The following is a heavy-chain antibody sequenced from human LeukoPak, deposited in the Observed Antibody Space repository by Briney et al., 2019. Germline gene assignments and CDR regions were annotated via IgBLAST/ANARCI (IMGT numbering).Heavy chain of an antibody. J-gene: IGHJ4*02. CDR2: ISYDGSNK. CDR3: ASEGDY. Sequence: GGSLRLSCAASGFTFSTYAMHWVRQAPGKGLEWVAVISYDGSNKSYADSVRGRFTISRDNSKNTLYLQMNSLRAEDTAVYYCASEGDYWGQGTLVTVSS. V-gene: IGHV3-30*04. CDR1: GFTFSTYA.